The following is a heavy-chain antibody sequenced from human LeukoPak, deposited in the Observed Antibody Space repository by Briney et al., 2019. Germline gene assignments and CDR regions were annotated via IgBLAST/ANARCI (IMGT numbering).Heavy chain of an antibody. Sequence: ASVKVSCKASGYTFTRYDINCVRQATGQGLEWMGWMNPNSGNTGYAQKFQGRVTMTRNTSISTAYMELSSLRSEDTAVYYCARDRYCSGGSCYSYGWFDPWGQGTLVTASS. V-gene: IGHV1-8*01. CDR3: ARDRYCSGGSCYSYGWFDP. D-gene: IGHD2-15*01. J-gene: IGHJ5*02. CDR2: MNPNSGNT. CDR1: GYTFTRYD.